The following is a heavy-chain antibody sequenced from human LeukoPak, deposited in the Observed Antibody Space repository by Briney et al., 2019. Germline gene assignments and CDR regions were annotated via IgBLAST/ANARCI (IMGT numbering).Heavy chain of an antibody. CDR3: AREGGDYCGGDCYSPHFDY. J-gene: IGHJ4*02. Sequence: GGSLRLSCAASGFTFSSYAMHWVRQAPGKGLEYVSAIRSKGGSTYYANSVKGRFTISRDNSKNTLYLQMGSLRAEDMAVYYCAREGGDYCGGDCYSPHFDYWGQGTLVTVSS. CDR2: IRSKGGST. CDR1: GFTFSSYA. D-gene: IGHD2-21*02. V-gene: IGHV3-64*01.